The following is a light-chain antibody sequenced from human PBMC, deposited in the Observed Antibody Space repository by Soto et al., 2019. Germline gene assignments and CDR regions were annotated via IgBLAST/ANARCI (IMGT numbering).Light chain of an antibody. Sequence: EIVMTQSPSTLSVSPGERATLSCRASQSVSSNLAWYQQKPGQAPRLLIYGASTRATGIPARFSGSGSGTDFTLTITSLQSEDFAVYYCQQYNTFGGGTKVEIK. V-gene: IGKV3-15*01. CDR2: GAS. CDR3: QQYNT. J-gene: IGKJ4*01. CDR1: QSVSSN.